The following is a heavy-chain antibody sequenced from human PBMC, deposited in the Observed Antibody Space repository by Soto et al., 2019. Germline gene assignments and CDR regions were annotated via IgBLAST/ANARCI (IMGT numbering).Heavy chain of an antibody. D-gene: IGHD3-22*01. CDR1: GFTLNSYA. V-gene: IGHV3-23*01. J-gene: IGHJ6*02. CDR3: AKSLPMYYYDSSGYSDYYYDVDV. Sequence: PGGSLRLSCAASGFTLNSYAMNWVRQAPGKGLEWVSGISARGEKTYYADSVKGRFTISRDNSKNTVYLQMNSLRAKDTAVFYCAKSLPMYYYDSSGYSDYYYDVDVWGQGTTVTVSS. CDR2: ISARGEKT.